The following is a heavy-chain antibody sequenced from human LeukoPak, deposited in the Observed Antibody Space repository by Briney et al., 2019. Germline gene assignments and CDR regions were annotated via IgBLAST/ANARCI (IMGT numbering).Heavy chain of an antibody. V-gene: IGHV3-48*02. CDR2: ISSSSSTI. Sequence: SGGSLRLSCAASGFTFSGYSMNWVRQAPGKGLEWVSYISSSSSTISYADSVKGRFTVSRDNAKNSLYLQMNSLRDEDTAVYFCERGGYCGGATCYDYWGQGTLVTVSS. D-gene: IGHD2-21*01. CDR1: GFTFSGYS. CDR3: ERGGYCGGATCYDY. J-gene: IGHJ4*02.